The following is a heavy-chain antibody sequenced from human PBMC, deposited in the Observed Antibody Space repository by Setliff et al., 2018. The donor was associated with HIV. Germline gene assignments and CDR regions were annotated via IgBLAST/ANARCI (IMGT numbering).Heavy chain of an antibody. D-gene: IGHD3-16*01. J-gene: IGHJ5*02. CDR2: ISGSGDST. CDR1: GFTFNYHA. CDR3: AKDYTPTFWEYNWFDV. V-gene: IGHV3-23*01. Sequence: GESLKISCAASGFTFNYHAMTWVRQAPGKGLEWVSGISGSGDSTLYAHSVKGRFTISRDNSRDTLYLEMNNLRAEDTALYYCAKDYTPTFWEYNWFDVWGQGTQVTVSS.